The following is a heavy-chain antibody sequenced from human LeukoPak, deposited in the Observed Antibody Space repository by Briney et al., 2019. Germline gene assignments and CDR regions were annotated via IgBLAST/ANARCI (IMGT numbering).Heavy chain of an antibody. V-gene: IGHV4-59*08. CDR3: ASHVVTTWGDYFDY. CDR1: GRSISIYY. D-gene: IGHD4-23*01. Sequence: PSETLSLTCTVSGRSISIYYWSWIRQPPGEGLEWIGYIYYSGSTNYNPSLKRRVTISVDTSKTPFSLNLSSVTAADTAVYYCASHVVTTWGDYFDYWGQGTLVTASS. J-gene: IGHJ4*01. CDR2: IYYSGST.